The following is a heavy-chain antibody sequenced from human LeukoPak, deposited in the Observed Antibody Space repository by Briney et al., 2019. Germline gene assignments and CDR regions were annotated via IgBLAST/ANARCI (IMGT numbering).Heavy chain of an antibody. J-gene: IGHJ4*02. D-gene: IGHD3-3*01. CDR2: TSWNSATI. CDR3: ARGLYDFWSGYLAHHTQIY. V-gene: IGHV3-9*01. CDR1: GFTFDDYA. Sequence: PGGSLRLSCAASGFTFDDYAMHWVRQAPGKGLEWVSGTSWNSATIGYADSVKGRFTISRDNAKNSLYLQMNSLRAEDTAVYYCARGLYDFWSGYLAHHTQIYWGQGTLVTVSS.